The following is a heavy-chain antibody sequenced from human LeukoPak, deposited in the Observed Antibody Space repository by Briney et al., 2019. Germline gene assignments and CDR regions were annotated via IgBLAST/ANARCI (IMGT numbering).Heavy chain of an antibody. D-gene: IGHD1-26*01. V-gene: IGHV3-23*01. J-gene: IGHJ4*02. CDR2: ISGSGGST. Sequence: GGSLRLSCAASGFTFSSYAMSWVRQAPGKGLEWVSAISGSGGSTYYADSVKGRFTISRDNAKNSLYPQMNSLRAEDTAVYYCARVGIVGATTGFDYWGQGTLVTVSS. CDR3: ARVGIVGATTGFDY. CDR1: GFTFSSYA.